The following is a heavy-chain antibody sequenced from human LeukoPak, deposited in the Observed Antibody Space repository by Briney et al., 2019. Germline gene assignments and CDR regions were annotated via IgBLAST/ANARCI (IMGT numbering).Heavy chain of an antibody. CDR1: GFTFSSYS. Sequence: PGGSLRLSCAASGFTFSSYSMNWVRQAPGKGLEWVSYISSSSTIYYADSVKGRFTISRDNAKNSLYLQMNSLRDEDTAVYYCASQYYYDSYNWFDPWGQGTLVTVSS. V-gene: IGHV3-48*02. J-gene: IGHJ5*02. CDR2: ISSSSTI. D-gene: IGHD3-22*01. CDR3: ASQYYYDSYNWFDP.